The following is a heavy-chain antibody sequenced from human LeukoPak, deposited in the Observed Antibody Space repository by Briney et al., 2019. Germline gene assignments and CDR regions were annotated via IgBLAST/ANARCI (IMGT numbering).Heavy chain of an antibody. CDR3: ARDRSGTFDY. J-gene: IGHJ4*02. D-gene: IGHD2-15*01. CDR2: IWYDGSNK. Sequence: GGSLRLSCAASGFTFSSYDMHWVRQAPGKGLEWVALIWYDGSNKYYADSVKGRFTISRDNSRNTLYLQMNSLRAEDKAVYYCARDRSGTFDYWGKGTRVTVPS. V-gene: IGHV3-33*01. CDR1: GFTFSSYD.